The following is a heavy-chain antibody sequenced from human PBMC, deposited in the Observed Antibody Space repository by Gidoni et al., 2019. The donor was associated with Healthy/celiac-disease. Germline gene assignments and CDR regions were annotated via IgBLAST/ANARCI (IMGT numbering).Heavy chain of an antibody. V-gene: IGHV3-23*01. D-gene: IGHD6-13*01. CDR2: ISGSGGST. CDR3: AKDRTYSSIALDY. J-gene: IGHJ4*02. CDR1: GFTFSSYA. Sequence: EVQLLESGGGLVQPGGSMRLSCAASGFTFSSYALSWVRQAPGKGLEWVSAISGSGGSTYYADSVKGRCTISRDNSKNTLYLQMNSLRAEDTAVYYCAKDRTYSSIALDYWGQGTLVTVSS.